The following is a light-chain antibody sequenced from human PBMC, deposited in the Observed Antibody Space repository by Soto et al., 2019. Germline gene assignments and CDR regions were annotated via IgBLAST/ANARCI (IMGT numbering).Light chain of an antibody. V-gene: IGKV3-11*01. CDR2: DAS. CDR1: QSVSSY. CDR3: QQRSNWPWT. J-gene: IGKJ1*01. Sequence: DIVLTQSPATLSLSPGERATLSCRASQSVSSYLAWYQQKPGQAPRLLIYDASIMATGIPARFSGSGSGTDFTLTISSLEPEDFLVYYCQQRSNWPWTFGRGTKVEIK.